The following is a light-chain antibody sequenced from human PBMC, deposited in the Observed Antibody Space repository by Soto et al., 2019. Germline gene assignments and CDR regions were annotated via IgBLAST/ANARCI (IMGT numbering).Light chain of an antibody. J-gene: IGLJ2*01. CDR3: GTWDSSLSAVV. Sequence: QAVVTQPPSVSAAPGQKVTISCSGSSSNIGNNYVSWYQQLPGTDPKLLIYDNNKRPSGIPDRFSGSKSGTSATLGITGLQTGDEADYYCGTWDSSLSAVVFGGGTKVTVL. V-gene: IGLV1-51*01. CDR2: DNN. CDR1: SSNIGNNY.